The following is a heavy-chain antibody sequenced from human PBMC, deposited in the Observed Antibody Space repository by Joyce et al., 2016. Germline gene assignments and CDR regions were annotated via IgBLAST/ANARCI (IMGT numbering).Heavy chain of an antibody. Sequence: QVQLLQSGAEVKKPGASVKVSCQVSGYTFTGYYLHWVRQATGQGLEWVGWITPNNGDTSSAQKFQDRVTMTRDRSINTAYMELSGLRSDDTALYYCARFSDAFDIWGQGTMVTVSS. CDR1: GYTFTGYY. CDR3: ARFSDAFDI. J-gene: IGHJ3*02. V-gene: IGHV1-2*02. CDR2: ITPNNGDT.